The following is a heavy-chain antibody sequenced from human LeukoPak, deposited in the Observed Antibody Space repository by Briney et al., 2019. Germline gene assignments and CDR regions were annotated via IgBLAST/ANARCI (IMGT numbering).Heavy chain of an antibody. Sequence: SETLSLTCAVYGVSFSGYYWSWIRQPPGKGLEWIGEINHSGSTNYNPSLKSRVTISVDTSKNQFSLKLNSVTAADTAVFHCARGDDWFDPWGQGTLVTVSS. D-gene: IGHD5-24*01. J-gene: IGHJ5*02. V-gene: IGHV4-34*01. CDR2: INHSGST. CDR3: ARGDDWFDP. CDR1: GVSFSGYY.